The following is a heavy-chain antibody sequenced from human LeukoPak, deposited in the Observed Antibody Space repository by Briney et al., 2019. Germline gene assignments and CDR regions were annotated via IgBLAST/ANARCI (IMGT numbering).Heavy chain of an antibody. J-gene: IGHJ4*02. V-gene: IGHV3-23*01. CDR2: ISGSGGST. Sequence: GGSLRLSCAASRFTFSSYSMNWVRQAPGKGLEWVSAISGSGGSTYYADSVKGRFTISRDNSKNTLYLQMNSLRAEDTAVYYCACLDDYVWGSYRWDYWGQGTLVTVSS. CDR1: RFTFSSYS. D-gene: IGHD3-16*02. CDR3: ACLDDYVWGSYRWDY.